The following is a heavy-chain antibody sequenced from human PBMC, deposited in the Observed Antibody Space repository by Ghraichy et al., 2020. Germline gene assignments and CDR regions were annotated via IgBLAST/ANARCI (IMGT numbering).Heavy chain of an antibody. CDR1: GYTFTGYY. V-gene: IGHV1-2*02. Sequence: ASVKVSCKASGYTFTGYYMHWVRQAPGQGLEWMGWINPNSGGTNYAQKFQGRVTMTRDTSISTAYMELSRLRSDDTAVYYCARARGIVVVTATDAFDIWGQGTMVTVSS. CDR2: INPNSGGT. D-gene: IGHD2-21*02. J-gene: IGHJ3*02. CDR3: ARARGIVVVTATDAFDI.